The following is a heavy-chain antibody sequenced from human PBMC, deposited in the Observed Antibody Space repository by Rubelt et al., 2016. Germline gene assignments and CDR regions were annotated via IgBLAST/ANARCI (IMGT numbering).Heavy chain of an antibody. Sequence: QESGPGLVKPSETLSLTCTVSGGSISSYYWGWIRQPPGKGLEWIGYIYYSGSTNYNPSLKSRVTISVDTYKNQFSLKLSSVTAADTAVYYCARHSYDSTNPPYWGQGTLVTVSS. D-gene: IGHD3-22*01. CDR3: ARHSYDSTNPPY. V-gene: IGHV4-59*08. J-gene: IGHJ4*02. CDR1: GGSISSYY. CDR2: IYYSGST.